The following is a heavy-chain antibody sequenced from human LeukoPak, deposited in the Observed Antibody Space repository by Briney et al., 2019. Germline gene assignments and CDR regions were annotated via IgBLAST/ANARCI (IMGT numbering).Heavy chain of an antibody. J-gene: IGHJ3*02. CDR3: ARVAPAAAFDI. CDR2: INPNSGGT. D-gene: IGHD6-25*01. CDR1: GYSFSGYY. V-gene: IGHV1-2*02. Sequence: ASVKVSCKASGYSFSGYYIQWIRQAPGEGLEWMGWINPNSGGTNYAQKFQGRVTMTRDTSISTAYMELSRLRSDDTAVYYCARVAPAAAFDIWGQGTMVTVSS.